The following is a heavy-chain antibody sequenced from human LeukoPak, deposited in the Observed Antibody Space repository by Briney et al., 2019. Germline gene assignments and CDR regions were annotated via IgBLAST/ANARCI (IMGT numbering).Heavy chain of an antibody. CDR2: INPNSGGT. CDR3: ARDGWGDSSGYYFPYFDY. J-gene: IGHJ4*02. V-gene: IGHV1-2*02. Sequence: ASVKVSCKASGYTFTSYYMHWVRQAPGQGLEWMGWINPNSGGTNYAQKFQGRVTMTRDTSISTAYMELSRLRSDDTAVYYCARDGWGDSSGYYFPYFDYWGQGTLVTVSS. D-gene: IGHD3-22*01. CDR1: GYTFTSYY.